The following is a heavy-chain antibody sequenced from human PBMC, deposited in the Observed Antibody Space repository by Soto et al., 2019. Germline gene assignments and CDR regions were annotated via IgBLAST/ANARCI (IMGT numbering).Heavy chain of an antibody. Sequence: SQTLSLTCAISGDSVSSNSAAWYWIRQSPSRGLEWLGRTYYRSKWYNDYAVSVKSRITIKPDTSKNQFSLQLNSVTPEDTAVYYCARETAHYYYFCMDVWGQGTTVTVAS. CDR1: GDSVSSNSAA. D-gene: IGHD2-21*02. CDR3: ARETAHYYYFCMDV. J-gene: IGHJ6*02. CDR2: TYYRSKWYN. V-gene: IGHV6-1*01.